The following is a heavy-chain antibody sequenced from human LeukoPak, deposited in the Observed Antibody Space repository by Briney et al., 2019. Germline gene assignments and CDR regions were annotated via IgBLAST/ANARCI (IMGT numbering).Heavy chain of an antibody. CDR2: FDPEDGET. CDR3: ATDSPSVVVPAAMFDYYYGMDV. D-gene: IGHD2-2*01. V-gene: IGHV1-24*01. CDR1: GYTLTELS. J-gene: IGHJ6*02. Sequence: ASVKVSCKVSGYTLTELSMHWVRQAPGKGLEWMGGFDPEDGETIYAQKFLGRVTMTEDTSTDTAYMELSSLRSEDTAVYYCATDSPSVVVPAAMFDYYYGMDVWGQGTTVTVSS.